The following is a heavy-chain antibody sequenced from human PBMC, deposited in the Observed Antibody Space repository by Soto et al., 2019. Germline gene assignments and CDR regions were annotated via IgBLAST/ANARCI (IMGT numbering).Heavy chain of an antibody. CDR3: ARGYSSSWWRGRGMFDY. Sequence: QVQLQQWGAGLLKPSETLSLTCAVYGGSFSGYYWSWIRQPPGKGLEWIGEINHSGSTNYNPSLKNRVTISVDTSKNQFSLKLSSVTAAHTAVYYCARGYSSSWWRGRGMFDYWGQGTLVTVSS. CDR2: INHSGST. J-gene: IGHJ4*02. D-gene: IGHD6-13*01. CDR1: GGSFSGYY. V-gene: IGHV4-34*01.